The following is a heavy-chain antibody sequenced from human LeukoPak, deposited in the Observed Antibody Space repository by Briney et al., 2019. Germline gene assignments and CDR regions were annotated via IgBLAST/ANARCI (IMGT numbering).Heavy chain of an antibody. Sequence: GGSLRLSCAASGFTFSSYAMSWVRQAPGKGLEWVSAISGSGGSTYYADSVKGRFTISRDNSKNTLYLQMNSLRAEDTAVYYCAKGPGRWLQLRYFDFWGQGTLVIVSS. J-gene: IGHJ4*02. V-gene: IGHV3-23*01. CDR1: GFTFSSYA. CDR3: AKGPGRWLQLRYFDF. CDR2: ISGSGGST. D-gene: IGHD5-24*01.